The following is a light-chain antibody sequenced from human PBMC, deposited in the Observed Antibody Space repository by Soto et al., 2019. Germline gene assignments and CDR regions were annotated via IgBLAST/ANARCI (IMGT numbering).Light chain of an antibody. CDR1: QGIYNY. J-gene: IGKJ4*01. CDR2: SAF. V-gene: IGKV1-9*01. CDR3: QKLNSSPLT. Sequence: DIQLTQSPSFLSASVGDRVTITCRASQGIYNYLAWYQQNPGKAPKLLIYSAFSMQSGVPSRFSGSASGTEYTLTISSLQPEDFSTYYCQKLNSSPLTFAGGTKVEIK.